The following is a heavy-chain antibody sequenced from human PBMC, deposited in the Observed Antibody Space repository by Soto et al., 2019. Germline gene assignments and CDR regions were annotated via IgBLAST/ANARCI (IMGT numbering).Heavy chain of an antibody. CDR1: GFTFSSYS. CDR2: ISSSSSYI. Sequence: GGSLRLSCAASGFTFSSYSMNWVRQAPGKGLEWVSSISSSSSYIYYADSVKGRFTISRDNAKNSLYLQMNSLRAEDTAVYYCSTGIADFSSWYFAFDIWGQGTMVTVSS. V-gene: IGHV3-21*01. CDR3: STGIADFSSWYFAFDI. J-gene: IGHJ3*02. D-gene: IGHD6-13*01.